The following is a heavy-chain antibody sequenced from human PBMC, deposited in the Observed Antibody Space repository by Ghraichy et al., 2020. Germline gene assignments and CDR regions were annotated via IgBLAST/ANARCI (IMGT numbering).Heavy chain of an antibody. Sequence: GGSLRLSCAGSGFTFSSYSMNWVRQAPGKGLEWVSSISSTGSDIFYADSVKGRFTISRDNAKNSLYLQMNSLRAEDTAVYYCARDLSRGFSYGYVGASFDYWGQGSLVTVSS. CDR2: ISSTGSDI. CDR3: ARDLSRGFSYGYVGASFDY. J-gene: IGHJ4*02. V-gene: IGHV3-21*01. D-gene: IGHD5-18*01. CDR1: GFTFSSYS.